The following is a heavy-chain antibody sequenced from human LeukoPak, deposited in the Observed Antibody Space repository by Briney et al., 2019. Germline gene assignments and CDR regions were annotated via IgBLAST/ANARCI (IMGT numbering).Heavy chain of an antibody. V-gene: IGHV4-59*01. CDR3: ARAGFFYDTSGYNDAFDI. CDR1: GGSIRSFY. CDR2: IYNIGST. Sequence: SETLALTCTVSGGSIRSFYWSWIRQPPGKGLEWIGYIYNIGSTNYNPSLKSRVSISGDTSKNQFSLKLSSVTAADTAVYHCARAGFFYDTSGYNDAFDIWGQGTMVTVSS. J-gene: IGHJ3*02. D-gene: IGHD3-22*01.